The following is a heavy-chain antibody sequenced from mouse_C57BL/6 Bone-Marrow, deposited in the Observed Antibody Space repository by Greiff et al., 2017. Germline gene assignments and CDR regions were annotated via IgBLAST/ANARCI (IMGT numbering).Heavy chain of an antibody. CDR3: ARSYYYAMDY. Sequence: EVQRVESGGGLVKPGGSLKLSCAASGFTFSDYGMHWVRQAPEKGLEWVAYISSGSSTIYYADTVKGRFTISRDNAKNTLFLHMTSLRSEDTAMYYCARSYYYAMDYWGQGTSVTVSS. V-gene: IGHV5-17*01. J-gene: IGHJ4*01. CDR1: GFTFSDYG. CDR2: ISSGSSTI.